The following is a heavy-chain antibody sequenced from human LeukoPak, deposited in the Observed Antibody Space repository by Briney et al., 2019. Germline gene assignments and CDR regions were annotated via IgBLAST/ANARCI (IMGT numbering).Heavy chain of an antibody. CDR1: GYTFTGYY. J-gene: IGHJ5*02. CDR2: INPNSGGT. Sequence: GASVKVSCKASGYTFTGYYMHWVRQAPGQGLEWMGWINPNSGGTNYAQKFQGRVTMTRDTSISTAYMELSRLRSDDTAVYYCARDLAAAAIRTHPNNWFDPWGQGTLVTVSS. V-gene: IGHV1-2*02. CDR3: ARDLAAAAIRTHPNNWFDP. D-gene: IGHD6-13*01.